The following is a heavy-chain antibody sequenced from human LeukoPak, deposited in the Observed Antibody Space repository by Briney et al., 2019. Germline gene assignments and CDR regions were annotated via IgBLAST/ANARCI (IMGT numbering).Heavy chain of an antibody. J-gene: IGHJ4*02. D-gene: IGHD1-26*01. V-gene: IGHV4-30-2*01. CDR2: IYHSGST. CDR3: ARVWSSFPYYFDY. CDR1: GGSITSGDYS. Sequence: PSETLSLTCAVSGGSITSGDYSWSWIRQPPGQGPEWIGYIYHSGSTYYNPSLKSRVTISVDRSKNQFSLKLSSVTAADTAVYYCARVWSSFPYYFDYWGQGTLVTVSS.